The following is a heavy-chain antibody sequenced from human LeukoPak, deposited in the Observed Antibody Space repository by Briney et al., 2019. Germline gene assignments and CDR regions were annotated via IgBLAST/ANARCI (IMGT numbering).Heavy chain of an antibody. CDR1: GGSISSGDCY. CDR2: ISYSGST. Sequence: SETLSLTCTVSGGSISSGDCYWSWIRQPPGKGLEWIGYISYSGSTYYNPSLKRRVAISVDTSKNQFSLQLSSVTAADTAVYYCARVYDSSAYYGYYFDYWGQGTLVTVSS. V-gene: IGHV4-30-4*01. D-gene: IGHD3-22*01. CDR3: ARVYDSSAYYGYYFDY. J-gene: IGHJ4*02.